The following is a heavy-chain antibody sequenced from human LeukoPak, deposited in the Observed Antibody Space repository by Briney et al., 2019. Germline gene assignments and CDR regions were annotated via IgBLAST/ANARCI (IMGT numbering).Heavy chain of an antibody. CDR2: MNPKNANT. CDR3: ARGPPESSSSDY. CDR1: GYTFTSYD. Sequence: GASVKVSCKASGYTFTSYDINWVRQAPGQGLEWMGWMNPKNANTGYAQKFQGRVTMTRNTSISTAYMEVTSLRSEDTAVYYCARGPPESSSSDYWAREPWSPSP. J-gene: IGHJ4*02. D-gene: IGHD6-13*01. V-gene: IGHV1-8*01.